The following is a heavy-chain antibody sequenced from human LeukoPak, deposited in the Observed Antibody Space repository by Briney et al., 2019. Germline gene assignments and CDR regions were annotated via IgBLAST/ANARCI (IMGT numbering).Heavy chain of an antibody. CDR1: GFTFSSYW. J-gene: IGHJ3*01. V-gene: IGHV3-7*01. CDR3: ARDAMTTGGAFDF. D-gene: IGHD4-17*01. Sequence: SGGSLRLSCAASGFTFSSYWMTWVRQAPGKGLEWVANMKQDGSEKYYVDSVKGRFTISRDNAKDSLYLQMNSLRAEETAVYYCARDAMTTGGAFDFWGQGTMVTVSS. CDR2: MKQDGSEK.